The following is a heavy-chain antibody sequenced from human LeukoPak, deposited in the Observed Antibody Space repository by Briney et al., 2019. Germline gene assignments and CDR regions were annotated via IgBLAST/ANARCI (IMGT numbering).Heavy chain of an antibody. Sequence: GGSLRLSCAASGFTFSSYAMSWVRQAPGKGLEWVSAISGSGGSTYYADSVKGRFTISRDNSKNTLYPQMNSLRAVDTAVYYCAKVPTYDFWSGYYSVWFDPWGQGTLVTVSS. CDR2: ISGSGGST. CDR3: AKVPTYDFWSGYYSVWFDP. CDR1: GFTFSSYA. D-gene: IGHD3-3*01. J-gene: IGHJ5*02. V-gene: IGHV3-23*01.